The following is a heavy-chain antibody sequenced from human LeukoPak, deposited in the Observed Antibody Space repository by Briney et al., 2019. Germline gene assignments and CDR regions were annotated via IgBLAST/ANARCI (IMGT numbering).Heavy chain of an antibody. CDR3: ARNGVLRYFDWQHFDY. Sequence: ASVKVSCKASGYTFTNYDINWVRQATGQGLEWLGWMSASSGNTGYAQKFQGRVTITADESTSTAYTELSSLRSEDTAVYYCARNGVLRYFDWQHFDYWGQGTLVTVSS. J-gene: IGHJ4*02. CDR1: GYTFTNYD. V-gene: IGHV1-8*01. CDR2: MSASSGNT. D-gene: IGHD3-9*01.